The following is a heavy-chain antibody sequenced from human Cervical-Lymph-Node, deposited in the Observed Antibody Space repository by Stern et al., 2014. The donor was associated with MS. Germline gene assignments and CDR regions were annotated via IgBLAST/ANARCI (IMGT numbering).Heavy chain of an antibody. CDR2: IYPGDSEI. V-gene: IGHV5-51*01. Sequence: EVQLVESGAELIRPGESLKISCKGSGYKFSIYWIAWVRQMHGKGLEWMGIIYPGDSEIRYSPSFQGQVTMSADKSTSTAYLQWSSLNASDTAMYFCARQTTAWASDVWGQGTLVTVSS. J-gene: IGHJ4*02. D-gene: IGHD1-14*01. CDR3: ARQTTAWASDV. CDR1: GYKFSIYW.